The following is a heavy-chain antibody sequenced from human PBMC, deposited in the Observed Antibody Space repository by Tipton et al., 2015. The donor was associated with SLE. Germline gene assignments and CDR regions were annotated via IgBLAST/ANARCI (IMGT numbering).Heavy chain of an antibody. CDR1: GGTFSSYA. V-gene: IGHV1-69*05. D-gene: IGHD2-21*01. CDR2: IIPIFGTA. CDR3: ARKFPYCGGDCYWGWFDP. J-gene: IGHJ5*02. Sequence: QSGAEVKKPGASVKVSCKASGGTFSSYAISWVRQAPGQGLEWMGGIIPIFGTANYAQKFQGRVTITTDESTSTAYMELSSLRSEDTAVYYCARKFPYCGGDCYWGWFDPWGQGTLVTVSS.